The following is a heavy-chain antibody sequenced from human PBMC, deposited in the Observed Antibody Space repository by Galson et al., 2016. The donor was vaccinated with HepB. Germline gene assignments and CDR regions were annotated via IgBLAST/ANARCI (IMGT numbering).Heavy chain of an antibody. V-gene: IGHV1-24*01. CDR1: GDTLTELS. Sequence: VKVSCKVSGDTLTELSMHWVRQAPGKGLEWMGGFDPEDGERIYAQKFQGRVTMTEDTSTDTAYMELSSLRSEDTAVYYCAASLLWFGEFENWGQGTLVTVSS. CDR2: FDPEDGER. J-gene: IGHJ4*02. CDR3: AASLLWFGEFEN. D-gene: IGHD3-10*01.